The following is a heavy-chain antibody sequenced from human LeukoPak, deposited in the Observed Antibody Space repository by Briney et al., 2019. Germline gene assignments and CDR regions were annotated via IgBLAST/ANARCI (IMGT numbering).Heavy chain of an antibody. V-gene: IGHV4-39*07. Sequence: SETLSLTCTVSGGSISSSSYYWGWIRQPPGKGLEWIGSIYYSGSTYYNPSLKSRVTISVDTSKNQFSLKLSSVTAADTAVYYCARDGSSGWSNYFDYWGQGTLVTVSS. J-gene: IGHJ4*02. D-gene: IGHD6-19*01. CDR3: ARDGSSGWSNYFDY. CDR1: GGSISSSSYY. CDR2: IYYSGST.